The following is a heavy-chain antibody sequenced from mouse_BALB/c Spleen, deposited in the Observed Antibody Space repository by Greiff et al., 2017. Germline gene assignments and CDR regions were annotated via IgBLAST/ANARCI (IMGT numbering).Heavy chain of an antibody. Sequence: EVQVVESGGDLVKPGGSLKLSCAASGFTFSSYGMSWVRQTPDKRLEWVATISSGGSYTYYPDSVKGRFTISRDNAKNTLYLQMSSLKSEDTAMYYCARHAELGRRAMDYWGQGTSVTVSS. CDR2: ISSGGSYT. CDR1: GFTFSSYG. V-gene: IGHV5-6*01. CDR3: ARHAELGRRAMDY. J-gene: IGHJ4*01. D-gene: IGHD4-1*01.